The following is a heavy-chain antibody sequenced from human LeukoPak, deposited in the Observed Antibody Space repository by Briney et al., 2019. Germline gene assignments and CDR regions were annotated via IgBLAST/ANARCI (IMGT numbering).Heavy chain of an antibody. D-gene: IGHD3-10*01. Sequence: SETLSLTCNASGGSISSGSNYWGWIRQPPGKTLEWIGSIYSSGSTYYNPSLKSRVIILIDTSKNHFSLTLSSVTAADTAVYYCARSDGYGLVGIWGQGTMVTVSS. CDR1: GGSISSGSNY. J-gene: IGHJ3*02. CDR3: ARSDGYGLVGI. V-gene: IGHV4-39*07. CDR2: IYSSGST.